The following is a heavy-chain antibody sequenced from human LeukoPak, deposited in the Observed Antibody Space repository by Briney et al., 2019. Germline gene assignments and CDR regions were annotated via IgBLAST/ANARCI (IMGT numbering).Heavy chain of an antibody. D-gene: IGHD1-1*01. V-gene: IGHV4-39*07. CDR1: GGSISSSSYY. CDR2: IHYSGST. J-gene: IGHJ4*02. Sequence: SETLSLTCTVSGGSISSSSYYWGWIRQPPGKGLEWIGNIHYSGSTNHNPSLKSRVTISVDTSKNQFSLKLGSVTAADTAVYYCARGRYTFDYWGQGTLVTVSS. CDR3: ARGRYTFDY.